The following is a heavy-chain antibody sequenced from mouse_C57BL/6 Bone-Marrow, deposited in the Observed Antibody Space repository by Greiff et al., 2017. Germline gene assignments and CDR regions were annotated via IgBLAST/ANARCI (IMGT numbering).Heavy chain of an antibody. CDR3: ARLRTLVGEY. CDR1: GYSFSSYW. J-gene: IGHJ2*01. Sequence: VQLQESGAELVKPGASVKISCKASGYSFSSYWMNWVKQRPGKGLEWIGQIYPGDGDTNYNGKFKGKATVTADKASSTAYMQLSSLTSEDTAVYFCARLRTLVGEYWGQGTTLTVSS. D-gene: IGHD1-3*01. V-gene: IGHV1-80*01. CDR2: IYPGDGDT.